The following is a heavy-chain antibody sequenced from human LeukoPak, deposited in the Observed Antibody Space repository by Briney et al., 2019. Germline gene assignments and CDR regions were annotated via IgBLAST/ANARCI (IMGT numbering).Heavy chain of an antibody. Sequence: SETLSLTCTVSGDSVSNDVYYWSWIRQPPGKGLEWIGYIIYSGTTKYNPSLKSRVTISLDTSTNQFSLKVTSVTAADTAVYYCARVGAHRCHYWGQGTMVIVSS. J-gene: IGHJ4*02. CDR2: IIYSGTT. CDR1: GDSVSNDVYY. V-gene: IGHV4-61*08. CDR3: ARVGAHRCHY. D-gene: IGHD1-14*01.